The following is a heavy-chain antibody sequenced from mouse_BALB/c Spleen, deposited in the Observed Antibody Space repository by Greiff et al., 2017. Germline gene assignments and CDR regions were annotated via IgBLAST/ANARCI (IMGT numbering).Heavy chain of an antibody. D-gene: IGHD2-10*01. CDR3: ARAPAYYGNPFAY. Sequence: EVMLVESGGGLVKPGGSLKLSCAASGFTFSDYYMYWVRQTPEKRLEWVATISDGGSYTYYPDSVKGRFTISRDNAKNNLYLQMSSLKSEDTAMYYCARAPAYYGNPFAYWGQGTLVTVSA. J-gene: IGHJ3*01. V-gene: IGHV5-4*02. CDR2: ISDGGSYT. CDR1: GFTFSDYY.